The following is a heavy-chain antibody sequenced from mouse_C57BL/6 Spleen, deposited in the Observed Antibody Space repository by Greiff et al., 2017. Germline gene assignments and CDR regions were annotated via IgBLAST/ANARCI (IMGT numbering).Heavy chain of an antibody. Sequence: EVKLQQSGPELVKPGASVKISCKASGYTFTDYYMNWVKQSHGKSLEWIGDINPNHGGTSYNQKFKGKATLTVDKSSSTADMELRSLTSEDSAVYYCAYKGAFDYWGQGTTLTVLS. CDR2: INPNHGGT. J-gene: IGHJ2*01. CDR3: AYKGAFDY. CDR1: GYTFTDYY. V-gene: IGHV1-26*01. D-gene: IGHD1-3*01.